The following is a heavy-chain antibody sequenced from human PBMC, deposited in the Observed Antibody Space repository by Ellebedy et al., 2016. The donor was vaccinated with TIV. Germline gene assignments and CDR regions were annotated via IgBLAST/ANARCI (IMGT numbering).Heavy chain of an antibody. CDR2: INPNSGGT. CDR1: GYTFTGYY. V-gene: IGHV1-2*02. D-gene: IGHD5-24*01. Sequence: ASVKVSXXASGYTFTGYYMHWVRQAPGQGLEWMGWINPNSGGTNYAQKFQGRVTMTRDTSISTAYMELSRLRSDDTAVYYCASGGDGYNYLENYYFDYWGQGTLVTVSS. CDR3: ASGGDGYNYLENYYFDY. J-gene: IGHJ4*02.